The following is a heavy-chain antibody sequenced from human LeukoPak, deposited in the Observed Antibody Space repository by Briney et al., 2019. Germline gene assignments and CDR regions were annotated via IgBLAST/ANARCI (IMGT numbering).Heavy chain of an antibody. CDR2: FDPEDGET. Sequence: ASVKVSCTVSGYTLTELSMHWVRQAPGKGLEWMGGFDPEDGETIYAQKFQGRVTMTEDTSTDTAYMELSSLRSEDTAVYYCATEVGITRDRPYRYDYWGQGTLVTVSS. CDR3: ATEVGITRDRPYRYDY. CDR1: GYTLTELS. D-gene: IGHD3-3*01. J-gene: IGHJ4*02. V-gene: IGHV1-24*01.